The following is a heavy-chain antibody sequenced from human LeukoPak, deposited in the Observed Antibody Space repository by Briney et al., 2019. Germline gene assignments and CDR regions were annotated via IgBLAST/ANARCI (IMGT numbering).Heavy chain of an antibody. CDR2: IRSKANSYAT. CDR1: GFTFSGSA. J-gene: IGHJ4*02. CDR3: TRRGDGYNRD. V-gene: IGHV3-73*01. Sequence: GGSLRLSCAASGFTFSGSAMHWVRQASGKGLEWVGRIRSKANSYATAYAASVKGRFTISRDDSKNTAYLQMNSLKTEDTDVYYCTRRGDGYNRDWGQGTLVTVSS. D-gene: IGHD5-24*01.